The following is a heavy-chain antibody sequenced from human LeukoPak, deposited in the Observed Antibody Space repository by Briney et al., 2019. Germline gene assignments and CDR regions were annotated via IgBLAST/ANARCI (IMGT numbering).Heavy chain of an antibody. CDR2: IYYSGST. V-gene: IGHV4-59*08. J-gene: IGHJ5*02. CDR3: ARQRYYGSGSYSLNWFDP. CDR1: GGSISTYY. D-gene: IGHD3-10*01. Sequence: SETLSLTCTVSGGSISTYYWSWIRQPPGKGLEWIGYIYYSGSTNYNPSLKSRVTISVDTSKNQFSLRLSSLTAADTAVYYCARQRYYGSGSYSLNWFDPWGQGTLVTVSS.